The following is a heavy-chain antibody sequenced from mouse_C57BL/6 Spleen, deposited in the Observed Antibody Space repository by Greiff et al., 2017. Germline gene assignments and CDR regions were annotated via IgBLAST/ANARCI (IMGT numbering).Heavy chain of an antibody. J-gene: IGHJ2*01. CDR1: GYAFSSSW. CDR3: ARDYSNSNYFDY. V-gene: IGHV1-82*01. Sequence: QVQLKESGPELVKPGASVKISCKASGYAFSSSWMNWVKQRPGKGLEWIGRIYPGDGDTNYNGKFKGKATLTADKSSSTAYMQLSSLTSEDSAVYFCARDYSNSNYFDYWGQGTTLTVSS. D-gene: IGHD2-5*01. CDR2: IYPGDGDT.